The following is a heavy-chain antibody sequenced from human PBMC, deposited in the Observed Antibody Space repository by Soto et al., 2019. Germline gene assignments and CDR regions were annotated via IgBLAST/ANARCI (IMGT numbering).Heavy chain of an antibody. Sequence: GGSLRLSCAASGFTFSSYAMSWVRQAPGKGLEWVSAISGSGGSTYYADSVKGRFTISRDNSKNTLYLQMNSLRAEDTAVYYCASFWGYCSGGSCYRHTQDYYYYYYMDVWGKGTTVTVSS. CDR1: GFTFSSYA. D-gene: IGHD2-15*01. CDR2: ISGSGGST. V-gene: IGHV3-23*01. CDR3: ASFWGYCSGGSCYRHTQDYYYYYYMDV. J-gene: IGHJ6*03.